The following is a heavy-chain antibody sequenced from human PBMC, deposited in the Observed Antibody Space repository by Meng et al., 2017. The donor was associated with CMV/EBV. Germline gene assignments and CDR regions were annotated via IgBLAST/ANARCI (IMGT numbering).Heavy chain of an antibody. D-gene: IGHD4-17*01. V-gene: IGHV3-21*01. CDR1: R. J-gene: IGHJ5*02. CDR3: ARAVTTVTTWFDP. CDR2: NRRGREEI. Sequence: RKNREGQETGKGKEWNTTNRRGREEIEKKDREKGRITISREKAKNSLYQKMNSLRAEDTAVYYCARAVTTVTTWFDPWGQGTLVTVSS.